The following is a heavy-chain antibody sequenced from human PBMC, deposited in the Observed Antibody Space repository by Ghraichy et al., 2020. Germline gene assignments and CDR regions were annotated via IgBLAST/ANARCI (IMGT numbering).Heavy chain of an antibody. D-gene: IGHD6-19*01. CDR1: GFTFSSYW. CDR3: ARANPGLVHPQYSYSGMEKCYGDYVEGRFTSSRANAKYSSELQMSRLRAGETAVYYCARAEQWLVHPQYYYYGMDV. CDR2: IKQDGSEK. Sequence: GGSLRLSCAASGFTFSSYWMSWVRQAPGKGLEWVANIKQDGSEKYYVDSVKGRFTISRDTAKNSLYLQMTSLKAEDTAVHYCARANPGLVHPQYSYSGMEKCYGDYVEGRFTSSRANAKYSSELQMSRLRAGETAVYYCARAEQWLVHPQYYYYGMDVWGQGTTVTVSS. V-gene: IGHV3-7*03. J-gene: IGHJ6*02.